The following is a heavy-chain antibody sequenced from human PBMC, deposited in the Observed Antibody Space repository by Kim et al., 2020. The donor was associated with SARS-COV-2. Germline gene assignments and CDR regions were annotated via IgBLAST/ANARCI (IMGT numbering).Heavy chain of an antibody. CDR2: IIPIFGTA. J-gene: IGHJ5*02. Sequence: SVKVSCKASGGTFSSYAISWVRQAPGQGLEWMGGIIPIFGTANYAQKFQGRVTITADESTSTAYMELSSLRSEDTAVYYCARGPPALDVSAAGTVYGWFDPWGQGTLVTVSS. CDR1: GGTFSSYA. V-gene: IGHV1-69*13. CDR3: ARGPPALDVSAAGTVYGWFDP. D-gene: IGHD6-13*01.